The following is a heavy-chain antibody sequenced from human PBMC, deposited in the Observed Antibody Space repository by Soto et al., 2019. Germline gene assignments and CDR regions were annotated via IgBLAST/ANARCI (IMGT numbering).Heavy chain of an antibody. J-gene: IGHJ4*02. CDR3: VRDRSRVAVDFDY. D-gene: IGHD6-19*01. Sequence: SETLSLTCTVSGGSISSSSYYWGWIRQPPGKGLEWIGSIYYSGSTYYNPSLKSRVTISVDTSKNQFSLKLSSVTAADTAVYYCVRDRSRVAVDFDYWGQGTLVTVSS. CDR2: IYYSGST. V-gene: IGHV4-39*02. CDR1: GGSISSSSYY.